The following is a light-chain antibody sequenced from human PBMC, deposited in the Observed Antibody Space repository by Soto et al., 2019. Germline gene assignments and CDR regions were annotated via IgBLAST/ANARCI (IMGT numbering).Light chain of an antibody. CDR1: QSVTSSY. CDR3: HQYGTT. J-gene: IGKJ1*01. CDR2: GAY. Sequence: ELGLTQSPCTLSLSPGERASLSCRASQSVTSSYLAWYQQNPDQDPRLLIYGAYLRAAGIPDRFSGSGSGTDFTLTISRLEAEDFAVYYCHQYGTTFVQGTKVEIK. V-gene: IGKV3-20*01.